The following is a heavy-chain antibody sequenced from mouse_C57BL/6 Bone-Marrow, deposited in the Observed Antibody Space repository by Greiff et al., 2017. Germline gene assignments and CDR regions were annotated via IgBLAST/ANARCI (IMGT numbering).Heavy chain of an antibody. CDR2: INPGSGGT. Sequence: QVQLQQSGAELVRPGTSVKVSCKASGYAFTNYLIEWVKQRPGQGLEWIGVINPGSGGTNYNEKFKGKATLTADKSSSTAYMQLSSLTSEESAVYFCARSGVLSSYLRLWYFDVWGTGTTVTVSS. J-gene: IGHJ1*03. V-gene: IGHV1-54*01. CDR1: GYAFTNYL. CDR3: ARSGVLSSYLRLWYFDV. D-gene: IGHD5-5*01.